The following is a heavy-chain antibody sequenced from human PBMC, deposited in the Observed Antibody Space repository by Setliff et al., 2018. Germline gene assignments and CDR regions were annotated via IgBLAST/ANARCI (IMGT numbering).Heavy chain of an antibody. CDR2: ITPILGIA. V-gene: IGHV1-69*10. CDR3: ARGMGSGSYYWFDP. CDR1: GGTFSSYA. J-gene: IGHJ5*02. D-gene: IGHD3-10*01. Sequence: GASVKVSCKASGGTFSSYAISWVRQAPGQGLEWMGGITPILGIANYAQKFQGRVTITADESTSTAYMELSSLRSEDTAVYYCARGMGSGSYYWFDPWGQGTLVTVSS.